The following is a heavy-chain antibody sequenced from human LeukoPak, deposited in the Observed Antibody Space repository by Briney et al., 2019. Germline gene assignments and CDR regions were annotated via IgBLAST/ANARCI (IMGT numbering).Heavy chain of an antibody. V-gene: IGHV4-59*08. CDR1: GGSISSYY. CDR3: ARQGRDGYIVDY. Sequence: PETLSLTCTISGGSISSYYWSWIRQPPGKGLEWIGYIYYSGSTNYNPSLKSRVTISVDTSKNQFSLKLSSVTAADTAVYYCARQGRDGYIVDYWGQGTLVTVSS. J-gene: IGHJ4*02. CDR2: IYYSGST. D-gene: IGHD2-21*02.